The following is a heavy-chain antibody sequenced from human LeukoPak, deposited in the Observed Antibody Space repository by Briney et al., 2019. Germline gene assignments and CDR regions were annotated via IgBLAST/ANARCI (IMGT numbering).Heavy chain of an antibody. J-gene: IGHJ4*02. CDR1: GGTFSSYA. CDR2: IIPIFGTA. D-gene: IGHD1-26*01. CDR3: ARGIRWELRYYFDY. Sequence: SVKVSYKASGGTFSSYAISWVRQAPGQGLEWMGGIIPIFGTANYAQKFQGRVTITADESTSTAYMELSSLRSEDTAVYYCARGIRWELRYYFDYWGQGTLVTVSS. V-gene: IGHV1-69*13.